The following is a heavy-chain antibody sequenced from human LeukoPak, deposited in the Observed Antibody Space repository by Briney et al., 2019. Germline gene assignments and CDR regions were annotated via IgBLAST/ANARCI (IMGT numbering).Heavy chain of an antibody. D-gene: IGHD2-8*01. CDR1: GYTLTKNH. V-gene: IGHV1-2*02. J-gene: IGHJ3*01. CDR2: IDPKSGGT. Sequence: ASVKVSCKASGYTLTKNHLYWVRQAPGQGLEWMGWIDPKSGGTNFAQNFQGRLTMTRDTSINTAYMELTRLTSDDTTVYYCARELGIMVFDFWAKGKMVTVSS. CDR3: ARELGIMVFDF.